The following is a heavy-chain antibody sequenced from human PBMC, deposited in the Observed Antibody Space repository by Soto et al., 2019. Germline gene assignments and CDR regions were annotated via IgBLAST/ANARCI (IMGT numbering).Heavy chain of an antibody. J-gene: IGHJ3*02. Sequence: NPSETLSLTCTVSGGSISSGGYYWSWIRQHPGKGLEWIGYIYYSGSTYYNPSLKSRVTISVDTSKNQFSLKLSSVTAADTAVYYCARDQYYDSSGYYSGFDIWGQGAMVTVSS. V-gene: IGHV4-31*03. D-gene: IGHD3-22*01. CDR3: ARDQYYDSSGYYSGFDI. CDR2: IYYSGST. CDR1: GGSISSGGYY.